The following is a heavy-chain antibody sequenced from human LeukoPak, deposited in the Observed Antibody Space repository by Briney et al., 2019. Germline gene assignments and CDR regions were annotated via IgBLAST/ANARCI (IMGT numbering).Heavy chain of an antibody. CDR1: GYTFTSYG. D-gene: IGHD1-26*01. CDR2: ISAYNGNT. V-gene: IGHV1-18*01. J-gene: IGHJ4*02. Sequence: GESLKISCKGSGYTFTSYGISWVRQAPGQGLEWMGWISAYNGNTNYAQKLQGRVTMTTDTSTSTAYMELRSLRSDDTAVYYCARHPVDSGSYPILADYWGQGTLVTVSS. CDR3: ARHPVDSGSYPILADY.